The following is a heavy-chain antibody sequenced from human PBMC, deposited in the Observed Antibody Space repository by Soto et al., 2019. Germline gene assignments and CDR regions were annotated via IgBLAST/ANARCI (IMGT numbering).Heavy chain of an antibody. CDR1: GFTFSSYA. CDR2: ISGSGGST. V-gene: IGHV3-23*01. D-gene: IGHD3-3*01. J-gene: IGHJ3*02. Sequence: PGGSLRLSCAASGFTFSSYAMSWVRQAPGKGLEWVSAISGSGGSTYYADSVKGRFTISRDNSKNTLYLQMNSLRAEDTAVYYCAKYDFWSGYYPPTAFDIWGQGTMVTVSS. CDR3: AKYDFWSGYYPPTAFDI.